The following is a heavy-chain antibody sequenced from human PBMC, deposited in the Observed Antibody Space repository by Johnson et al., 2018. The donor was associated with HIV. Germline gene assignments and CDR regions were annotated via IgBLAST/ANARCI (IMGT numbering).Heavy chain of an antibody. CDR3: ARTYSTSSDDAFDV. Sequence: VQLVESGGGLVQPGGSLRLSCAASGFTFSSYWMSWVRQAPGKGLEWVASIKQDGSAKFYVDSVMGRFTISRDNAKNSLYLQMNSLGAEDTAVYYCARTYSTSSDDAFDVWGQGTMVTVSS. D-gene: IGHD6-6*01. V-gene: IGHV3-7*03. CDR2: IKQDGSAK. CDR1: GFTFSSYW. J-gene: IGHJ3*01.